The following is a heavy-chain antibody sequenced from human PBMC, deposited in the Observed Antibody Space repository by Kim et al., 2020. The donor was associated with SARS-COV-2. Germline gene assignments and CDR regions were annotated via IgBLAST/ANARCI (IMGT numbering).Heavy chain of an antibody. J-gene: IGHJ6*03. CDR2: IIPILGIA. Sequence: SVKVSCKASGGTFSSFAISWVRQAPGQGLEWMGRIIPILGIANYAQKFQGRVTITADKSTSTAYMELSSLRSEDTAVYYCARGTTGTTQIEYYYYYYIDVWGKGTTVTVSS. CDR3: ARGTTGTTQIEYYYYYYIDV. CDR1: GGTFSSFA. D-gene: IGHD1-1*01. V-gene: IGHV1-69*04.